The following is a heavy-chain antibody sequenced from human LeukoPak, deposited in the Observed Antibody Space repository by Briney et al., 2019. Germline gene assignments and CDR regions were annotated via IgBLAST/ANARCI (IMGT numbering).Heavy chain of an antibody. V-gene: IGHV3-48*04. D-gene: IGHD2-2*02. CDR1: GFTFSSYS. CDR3: ARGPRVVPAAIGLDFDY. J-gene: IGHJ4*02. Sequence: PGGSLRLSCAASGFTFSSYSMNWVRQAPGKGLEWVSYISSSSSTIYYADSVKGRFTISRDNAKNSLYLQMNSLRAEDTAVYYCARGPRVVPAAIGLDFDYWGQGTLVTVSS. CDR2: ISSSSSTI.